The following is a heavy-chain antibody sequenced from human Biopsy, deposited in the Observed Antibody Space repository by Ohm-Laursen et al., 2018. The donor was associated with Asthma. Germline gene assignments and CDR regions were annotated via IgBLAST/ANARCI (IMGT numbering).Heavy chain of an antibody. J-gene: IGHJ2*01. CDR1: GYPFTDYY. V-gene: IGHV1-2*06. CDR2: IDPNSGGT. Sequence: GSSVKVSCKASGYPFTDYYVHWVRQAPGQGLEWKGRIDPNSGGTNYAQKFLGRVTMTRDTSVNTAFMVLSRLRSDDTAVYYCARIKIRIGAGTDRYFDLWGRGTLVTVSS. CDR3: ARIKIRIGAGTDRYFDL. D-gene: IGHD3-16*01.